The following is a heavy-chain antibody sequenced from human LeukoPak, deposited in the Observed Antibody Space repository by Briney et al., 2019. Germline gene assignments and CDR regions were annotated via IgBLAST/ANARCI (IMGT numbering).Heavy chain of an antibody. CDR1: GFTVSSNY. J-gene: IGHJ3*02. CDR2: IYSGGST. V-gene: IGHV3-53*01. D-gene: IGHD3-10*01. Sequence: GGSLRLSCAASGFTVSSNYMSWVRQAPGKGLEWVSVIYSGGSTYYADSVKGRFTISRDNSKNTLYIQMNSLRAEDTAVYYCARAELLWFGELLDAFDIWGQGTMVTVSS. CDR3: ARAELLWFGELLDAFDI.